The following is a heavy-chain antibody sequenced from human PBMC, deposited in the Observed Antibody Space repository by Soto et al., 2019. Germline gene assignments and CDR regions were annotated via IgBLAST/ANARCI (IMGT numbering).Heavy chain of an antibody. CDR3: ARGSGDILTGYYSWFDP. Sequence: QVQLVQSGAEVKKPGASVKVSCKASGYTFTSYDINWVRQATGQGLEWMGWMNPNSGNTGYAQKFQGRVTMTRNTSISTAYMELSSLRSEDTAVYYCARGSGDILTGYYSWFDPLGQGTLVTVSS. V-gene: IGHV1-8*01. D-gene: IGHD3-9*01. CDR1: GYTFTSYD. J-gene: IGHJ5*02. CDR2: MNPNSGNT.